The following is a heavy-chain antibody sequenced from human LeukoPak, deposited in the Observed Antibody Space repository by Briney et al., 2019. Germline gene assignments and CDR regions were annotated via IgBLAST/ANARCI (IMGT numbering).Heavy chain of an antibody. CDR3: ARAPSTDWYFDL. CDR2: IYYSGST. Sequence: SETLSLTCTVSGGSISSGDYYWSWIRQPPGKGLEWIGYIYYSGSTYYNPSLKSRVTISVDRSKNQFSLKLSSVTAADTAVYYCARAPSTDWYFDLWGRGTLVTVSS. D-gene: IGHD4-17*01. J-gene: IGHJ2*01. CDR1: GGSISSGDYY. V-gene: IGHV4-30-4*01.